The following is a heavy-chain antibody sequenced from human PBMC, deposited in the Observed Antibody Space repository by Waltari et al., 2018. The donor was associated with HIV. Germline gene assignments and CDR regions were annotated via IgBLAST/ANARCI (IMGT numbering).Heavy chain of an antibody. D-gene: IGHD6-19*01. CDR2: IKEDGSER. CDR3: ARLQWATQNLDF. CDR1: GFTFSRSW. J-gene: IGHJ4*02. Sequence: EVQLVESGGGSVQPGGSRRRSWTVSGFTFSRSWMTRLRPAPGRGLEWVANIKEDGSERSYVESVKGRFIISRDNAKNSLFLQMYGLGAEDTGVYYCARLQWATQNLDFWGQGTLVTVSS. V-gene: IGHV3-7*01.